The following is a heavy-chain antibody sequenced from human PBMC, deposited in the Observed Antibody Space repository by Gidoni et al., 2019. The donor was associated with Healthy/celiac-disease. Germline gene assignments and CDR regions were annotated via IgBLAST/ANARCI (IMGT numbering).Heavy chain of an antibody. D-gene: IGHD6-19*01. CDR3: AKDMPVGAVAVCGMDV. CDR1: GLTLADYD. CDR2: ISWNSGII. V-gene: IGHV3-9*01. J-gene: IGHJ6*02. Sequence: EVQLVESGGGLVQPGRSLRLTWAASGLTLADYDMHWVRQAPGKGLEWVSGISWNSGIIGYADSVKCRFTISRDNAKNSLYLQMNSLRAEDTALYYCAKDMPVGAVAVCGMDVWGQGTTFTVSS.